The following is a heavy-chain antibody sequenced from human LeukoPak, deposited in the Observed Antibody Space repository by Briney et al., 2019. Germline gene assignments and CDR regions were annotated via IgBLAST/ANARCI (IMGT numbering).Heavy chain of an antibody. CDR2: IYYSGST. V-gene: IGHV4-39*01. CDR3: ARPNDAFDI. J-gene: IGHJ3*02. Sequence: SETLSLTCTVSGGSISGSSYYWGWIRQPPGKGLEWIGSIYYSGSTYYNPSLKSRVTISVDTSKNQFSLKLSSVTAADTAVYYCARPNDAFDIWGQGTMVTVSS. CDR1: GGSISGSSYY.